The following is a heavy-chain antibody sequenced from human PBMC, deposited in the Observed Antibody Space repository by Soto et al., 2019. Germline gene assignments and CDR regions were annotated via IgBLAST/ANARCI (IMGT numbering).Heavy chain of an antibody. Sequence: PSETLSLTCTVSGGSINTGDYYWTWIRQPRGKGLEWIGYIYYSGTTYYNPSLKSRVSLSLDTSKNHFSLRLTSVTAADTAVYYCPRGVDFEGFSPYGMDVWGQGTTVTVSS. CDR3: PRGVDFEGFSPYGMDV. CDR2: IYYSGTT. CDR1: GGSINTGDYY. J-gene: IGHJ6*02. D-gene: IGHD3-3*01. V-gene: IGHV4-30-4*01.